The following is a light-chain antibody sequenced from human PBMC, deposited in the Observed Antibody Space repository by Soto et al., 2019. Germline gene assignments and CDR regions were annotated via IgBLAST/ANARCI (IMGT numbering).Light chain of an antibody. V-gene: IGLV2-8*01. CDR1: SSDVGGYNY. CDR2: EVT. J-gene: IGLJ2*01. Sequence: QSALTQPPSASGSPGQSVAISCSGNSSDVGGYNYVSWYQQYPGKAPKLMIYEVTKRPSGVPDRFSGSKSGNTASLTVSGLQAEDEADYYCSSYGGNNNLLFGGGTKVTVL. CDR3: SSYGGNNNLL.